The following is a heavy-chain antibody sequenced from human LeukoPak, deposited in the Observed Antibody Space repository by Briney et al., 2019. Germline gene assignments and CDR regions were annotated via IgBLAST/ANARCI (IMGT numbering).Heavy chain of an antibody. D-gene: IGHD1-7*01. CDR2: ISSSSSLI. CDR3: ARGGRGTAELIDY. Sequence: PGGSLRLSCVASGFTSSNCSMNWVRQAPGKRLEWVSSISSSSSLIYYADSVKGRFTISRDNAKNSLYLQMNSLGAEDTAVYYCARGGRGTAELIDYWGQGTLVTVSS. J-gene: IGHJ4*02. CDR1: GFTSSNCS. V-gene: IGHV3-21*01.